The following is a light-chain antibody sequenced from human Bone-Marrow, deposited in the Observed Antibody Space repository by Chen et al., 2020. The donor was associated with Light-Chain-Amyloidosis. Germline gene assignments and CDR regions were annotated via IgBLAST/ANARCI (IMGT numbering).Light chain of an antibody. CDR2: GSS. V-gene: IGKV3-20*01. CDR1: QTISINY. Sequence: EIVLTQSPGTLSLSAGEGANLSCRASQTISINYLTWYQQKFGQAPRLLIYGSSSRATGIPDRFTGSGSGTDFTLTINRLEPEDCAMYSCQQYGTSPLTFGGGTKVEIK. J-gene: IGKJ4*01. CDR3: QQYGTSPLT.